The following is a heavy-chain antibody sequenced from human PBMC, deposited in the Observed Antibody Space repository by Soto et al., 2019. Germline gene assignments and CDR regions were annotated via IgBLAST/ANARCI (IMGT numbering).Heavy chain of an antibody. Sequence: GGSLRLSCAASGFTFSNAWMSWVRQAPGKGLEWVGRIKSKTDGGTTDYAAPVKGRFTISRDDSKNTLYLQMNSLKTEDTAVYYCTTIGYGDYFPLDYWGQGTLVTVSS. CDR3: TTIGYGDYFPLDY. V-gene: IGHV3-15*01. CDR1: GFTFSNAW. CDR2: IKSKTDGGTT. J-gene: IGHJ4*02. D-gene: IGHD4-17*01.